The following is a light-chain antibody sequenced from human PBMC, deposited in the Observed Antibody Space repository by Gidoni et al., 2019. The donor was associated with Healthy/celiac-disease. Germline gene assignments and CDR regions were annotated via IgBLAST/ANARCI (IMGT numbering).Light chain of an antibody. CDR2: AAS. Sequence: AIRMTQSPSSFSASTGDRVTITCRASQGISSYLAWYQQKPGKAPKLLIYAASTLQSGVPSRFSGSGSGTDFTPPISCLQSEDFATYYCQQYYSYPPTFGGGTKVEIK. V-gene: IGKV1-8*01. J-gene: IGKJ4*01. CDR3: QQYYSYPPT. CDR1: QGISSY.